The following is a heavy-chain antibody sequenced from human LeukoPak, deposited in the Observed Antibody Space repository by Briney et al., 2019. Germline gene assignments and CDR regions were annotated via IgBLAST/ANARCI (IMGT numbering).Heavy chain of an antibody. V-gene: IGHV3-23*01. CDR2: ISGSGGST. CDR3: AKEGVPYYYDSSGYYYFDY. Sequence: GGSLRLSCAASGFTFSSDAMSWVRQAPGKGLEWVSAISGSGGSTYYADSVKGRFTISRDNSKNTLYLQMNSLRAEDTAVYYCAKEGVPYYYDSSGYYYFDYWGQGTLVTVSS. D-gene: IGHD3-22*01. J-gene: IGHJ4*02. CDR1: GFTFSSDA.